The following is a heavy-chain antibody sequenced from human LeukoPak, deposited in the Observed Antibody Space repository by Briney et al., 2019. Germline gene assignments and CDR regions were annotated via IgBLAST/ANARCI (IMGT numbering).Heavy chain of an antibody. CDR3: ARWGCTNGVCYADY. J-gene: IGHJ4*02. V-gene: IGHV1-2*02. CDR1: GYTFTGYY. Sequence: ASVKVSCKASGYTFTGYYMHWVRQAPGQGLEWMGWINPNSGGTNYAQKFQGRVTITRDTSASTAYMELSSLRSEDMAVYYCARWGCTNGVCYADYWGQGTLVTVSS. D-gene: IGHD2-8*01. CDR2: INPNSGGT.